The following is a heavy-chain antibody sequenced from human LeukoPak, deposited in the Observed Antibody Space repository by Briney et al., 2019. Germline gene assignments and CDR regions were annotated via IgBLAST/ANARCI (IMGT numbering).Heavy chain of an antibody. D-gene: IGHD4-17*01. Sequence: ASVKVSCKASGYTFISYGITWVRQAPGQGLEWLGWISAYNGNIDYAQKLQGRVTLTTDTSTSTAYMEVRSLRSDDTAVYYCAKTATVTTRVGRFGSWGQGTLVTVSS. CDR2: ISAYNGNI. CDR3: AKTATVTTRVGRFGS. CDR1: GYTFISYG. J-gene: IGHJ4*02. V-gene: IGHV1-18*01.